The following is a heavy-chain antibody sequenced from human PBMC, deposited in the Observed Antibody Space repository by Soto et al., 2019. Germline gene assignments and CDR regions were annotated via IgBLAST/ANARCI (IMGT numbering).Heavy chain of an antibody. D-gene: IGHD5-18*01. Sequence: SVKVSCKVSGYTLTELSMHWVRQAPGKGLEWMGGFDPEDGETIYAQKFQGRVTMTEDTSTDTAYMELSSLRSEDTAVYYCARDDGGYSYGRRQYYFDFWGQGTLVTVSS. CDR1: GYTLTELS. CDR2: FDPEDGET. J-gene: IGHJ4*02. V-gene: IGHV1-24*01. CDR3: ARDDGGYSYGRRQYYFDF.